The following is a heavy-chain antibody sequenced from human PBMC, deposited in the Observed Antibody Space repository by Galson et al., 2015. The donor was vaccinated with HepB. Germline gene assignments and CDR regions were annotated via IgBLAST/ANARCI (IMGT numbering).Heavy chain of an antibody. J-gene: IGHJ4*02. CDR1: GFTFSSYS. CDR2: ISSGSSYI. Sequence: SLRLSCAASGFTFSSYSMNWVRQAPGKGLEWVSAISSGSSYIYYADSVTGRFTISRDNAKNSLYLQMNSLRAEDTAVYYCARDGVPSSGWTLDYWGQGILVTVSS. CDR3: ARDGVPSSGWTLDY. D-gene: IGHD6-19*01. V-gene: IGHV3-21*01.